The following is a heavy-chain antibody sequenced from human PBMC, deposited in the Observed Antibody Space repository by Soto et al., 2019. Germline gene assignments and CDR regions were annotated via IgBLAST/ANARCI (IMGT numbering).Heavy chain of an antibody. CDR2: IKQDGSEK. V-gene: IGHV3-7*01. D-gene: IGHD5-12*01. Sequence: HPGGSLRLSCEASGFTFSSYWMTWVRQAPGKGLEWVANIKQDGSEKYYVDSVKGRFTISRDNAKNSLYLQMNSLRAEDTAVYYCAKDLGYSGYGGDDYWGQGTLVTVSS. CDR3: AKDLGYSGYGGDDY. CDR1: GFTFSSYW. J-gene: IGHJ4*02.